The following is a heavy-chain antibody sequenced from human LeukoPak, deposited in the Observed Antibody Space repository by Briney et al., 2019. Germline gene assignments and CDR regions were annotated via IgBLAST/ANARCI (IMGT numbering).Heavy chain of an antibody. D-gene: IGHD3-22*01. Sequence: GGSLTLSCSASGLTLSSNYISWVRQARGKGLEWVSLLYSDGTTYYTVSVRGRFAISSDHCKNTLYLQMFSLRAEDTAMYYCANYDTTGFDFDQWGRGTLVTVSS. CDR3: ANYDTTGFDFDQ. J-gene: IGHJ4*02. CDR1: GLTLSSNY. CDR2: LYSDGTT. V-gene: IGHV3-53*01.